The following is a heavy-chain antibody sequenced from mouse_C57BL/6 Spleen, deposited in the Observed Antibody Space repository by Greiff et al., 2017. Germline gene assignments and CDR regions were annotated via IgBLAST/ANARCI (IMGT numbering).Heavy chain of an antibody. V-gene: IGHV1-80*01. CDR1: GYAFSSYW. Sequence: VQLQQSGAELVKPGASVKISCKASGYAFSSYWMNWVKQRPGKGLEWIGQIYPGDGDTNYNGKFKGKATLTADKSSSTAYMQLSSLTSEDSAVYVCARWGIYYGNYYFDYWGQGTTLTVSS. J-gene: IGHJ2*01. D-gene: IGHD2-1*01. CDR2: IYPGDGDT. CDR3: ARWGIYYGNYYFDY.